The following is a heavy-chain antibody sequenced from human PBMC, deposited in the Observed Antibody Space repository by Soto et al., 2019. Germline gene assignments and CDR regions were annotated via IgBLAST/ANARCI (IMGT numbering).Heavy chain of an antibody. Sequence: PSQTLSLTCAISGDSVSSNSAAWNCIIQSPSRALEWLGRTYYRSKWYNDYAVSVKSRITINPDTSKNQFSLQLNSVTPEDTAVYYCARSSVVVTAILDWFDPWGQGTLVTVSS. V-gene: IGHV6-1*01. CDR1: GDSVSSNSAA. CDR2: TYYRSKWYN. D-gene: IGHD2-21*02. J-gene: IGHJ5*02. CDR3: ARSSVVVTAILDWFDP.